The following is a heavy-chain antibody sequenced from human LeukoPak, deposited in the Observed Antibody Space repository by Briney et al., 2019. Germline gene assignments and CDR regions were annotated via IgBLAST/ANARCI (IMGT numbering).Heavy chain of an antibody. D-gene: IGHD5-18*01. CDR3: ARKRGAAMAPSYFDH. J-gene: IGHJ4*02. Sequence: GGSLRLSCAASGFTFSSYSMNWVRQAPGKGLEWVSSISSSSSYIYYADSVKSRFTISRDNVKNSLYLQMNSLRAEDTAVYYCARKRGAAMAPSYFDHWGQGTLVTVSS. CDR2: ISSSSSYI. V-gene: IGHV3-21*01. CDR1: GFTFSSYS.